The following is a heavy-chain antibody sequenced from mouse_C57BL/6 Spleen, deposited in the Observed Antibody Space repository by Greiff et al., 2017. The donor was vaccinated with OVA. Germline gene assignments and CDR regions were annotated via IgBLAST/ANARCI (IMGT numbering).Heavy chain of an antibody. D-gene: IGHD2-3*01. CDR3: ARKELWDGYYWFAY. CDR2: IDPSDSYT. Sequence: VQLQQPGAELVKPGASVKLSCKASGYTFTSYWMQWVKQRPGQGLEWIGEIDPSDSYTNYNQKFKGKATLTVYTSSSTAYMQLSSLTSEDSAVYYCARKELWDGYYWFAYWGQGTLVTVSA. CDR1: GYTFTSYW. V-gene: IGHV1-50*01. J-gene: IGHJ3*01.